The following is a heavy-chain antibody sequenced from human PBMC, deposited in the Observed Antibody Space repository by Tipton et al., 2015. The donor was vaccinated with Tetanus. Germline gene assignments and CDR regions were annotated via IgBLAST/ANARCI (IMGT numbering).Heavy chain of an antibody. Sequence: TLSLTCTVSGGSVRSGDYSWNWIRQPPGKGLEWLAYVSYSGRTNSNYSLKRRTTISQDTSKNQFSLRLTSVTAADTAVYYCARDQGGGRVVRLNWFDPWGQGTLVTVSS. D-gene: IGHD6-6*01. CDR2: VSYSGRT. CDR1: GGSVRSGDYS. J-gene: IGHJ5*02. CDR3: ARDQGGGRVVRLNWFDP. V-gene: IGHV4-61*08.